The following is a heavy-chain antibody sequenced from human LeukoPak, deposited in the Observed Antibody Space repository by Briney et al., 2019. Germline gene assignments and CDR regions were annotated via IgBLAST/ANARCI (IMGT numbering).Heavy chain of an antibody. CDR1: GYTFTSYD. CDR3: ARGFRYDFWSGYYIGTQDAIDI. V-gene: IGHV1-8*03. Sequence: ASVKVSCKASGYTFTSYDTNWVRQATGQGLEWMGWMNPNSGNTGYAQKFQGRVTITRNTSISTAYMELSSLRSEDTAVYYCARGFRYDFWSGYYIGTQDAIDIWGQGTMVTVSS. D-gene: IGHD3-3*01. J-gene: IGHJ3*02. CDR2: MNPNSGNT.